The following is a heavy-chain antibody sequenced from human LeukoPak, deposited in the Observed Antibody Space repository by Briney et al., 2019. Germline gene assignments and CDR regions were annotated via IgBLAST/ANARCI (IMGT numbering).Heavy chain of an antibody. CDR1: GFTFSSYS. J-gene: IGHJ3*02. CDR2: ISGSSSYI. V-gene: IGHV3-21*01. Sequence: GGSLRLSCAASGFTFSSYSLSWVRQAPGKGLEWVSSISGSSSYIYYADSVKGRFTISRHNAKNSLYLQMNSLRAEDTAVYYCARVPAGVIDIWGQGTMVTVSS. CDR3: ARVPAGVIDI. D-gene: IGHD3-22*01.